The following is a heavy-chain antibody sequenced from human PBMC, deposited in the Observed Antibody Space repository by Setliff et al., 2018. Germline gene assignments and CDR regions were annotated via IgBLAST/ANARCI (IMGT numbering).Heavy chain of an antibody. CDR3: ARDPGFRSGTWALDN. Sequence: PSETLSLTCTVSGDSISSGYYYWAWIRQTPGKGLEWVGSLSFAGDAYYNPSLKSRVTMSLDTSKNQFSLMVKSVTAADTALYSCARDPGFRSGTWALDNWGQGTLVTVSS. J-gene: IGHJ4*02. CDR1: GDSISSGYYY. V-gene: IGHV4-39*07. CDR2: LSFAGDA. D-gene: IGHD3-16*01.